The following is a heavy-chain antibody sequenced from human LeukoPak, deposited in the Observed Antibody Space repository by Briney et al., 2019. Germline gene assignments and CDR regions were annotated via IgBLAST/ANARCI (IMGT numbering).Heavy chain of an antibody. Sequence: SETLTLTCAVYGGSFSGYYWSCLRQPPGKGLDWIGEINHSGSTNYNPSLKSRVTISVDTSKNQFSLKLSSVTAADTAVYYCARGHPSSLLSYYDFWSGYSYYYYYMDVWGKGTTVTVSS. V-gene: IGHV4-34*01. CDR3: ARGHPSSLLSYYDFWSGYSYYYYYMDV. CDR1: GGSFSGYY. D-gene: IGHD3-3*01. J-gene: IGHJ6*03. CDR2: INHSGST.